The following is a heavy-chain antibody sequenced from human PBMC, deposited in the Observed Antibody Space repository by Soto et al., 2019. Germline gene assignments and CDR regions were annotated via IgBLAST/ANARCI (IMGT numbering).Heavy chain of an antibody. Sequence: PGGSLRLSCAASGFTFSSYGMHWVRQAPGKGLEWVAVIWYDGSNKYYADSVKGRFTISRDNSKNTLYLQMNSLRAEDTAVYYCARDQVLVGSGGTRNAAFDIWGQGTMVTVSS. D-gene: IGHD3-10*01. CDR3: ARDQVLVGSGGTRNAAFDI. V-gene: IGHV3-33*01. CDR2: IWYDGSNK. J-gene: IGHJ3*02. CDR1: GFTFSSYG.